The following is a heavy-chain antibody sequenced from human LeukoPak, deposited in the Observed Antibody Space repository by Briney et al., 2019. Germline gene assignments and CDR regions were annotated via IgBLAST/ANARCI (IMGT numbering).Heavy chain of an antibody. V-gene: IGHV3-23*01. J-gene: IGHJ4*02. CDR3: AKWARYCTNGVCYYFDY. CDR1: GFTFSSYG. Sequence: GSLRLSCAASGFTFSSYGMSWVRQAPGKGLEWVSAISGSGGSTYYADSVKGRFTISRDNSKNTLYLQMNSLRAEDTAVYYCAKWARYCTNGVCYYFDYWGQGTLVTVSS. D-gene: IGHD2-8*01. CDR2: ISGSGGST.